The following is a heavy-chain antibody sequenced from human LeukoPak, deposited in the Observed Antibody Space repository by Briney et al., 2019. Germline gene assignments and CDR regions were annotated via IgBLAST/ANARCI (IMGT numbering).Heavy chain of an antibody. Sequence: DPGGSLGLSCAASGFTFSSYWMHWVRQAPGKGLVWVSRINTDGSSTSYADSVEGRFTISRDNAKNTLYLQMNSLRAEDTAVYYCARVSSSSWWALDYWGQGTLVTVSS. D-gene: IGHD6-13*01. V-gene: IGHV3-74*01. J-gene: IGHJ4*02. CDR1: GFTFSSYW. CDR3: ARVSSSSWWALDY. CDR2: INTDGSST.